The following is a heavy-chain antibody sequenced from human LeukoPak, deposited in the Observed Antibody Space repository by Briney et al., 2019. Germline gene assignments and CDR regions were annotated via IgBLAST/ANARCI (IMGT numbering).Heavy chain of an antibody. Sequence: GASVKVSCKASGYTFTSYGISWVRQAPGQGLEWMGWISAYNGNTNYAQKLQGRVTMTTDTSTSTAYMELRSLRSDDTAVYYCARGRAPYGSGSYPIYYYYGMDVWGQGTTVTVSS. CDR3: ARGRAPYGSGSYPIYYYYGMDV. V-gene: IGHV1-18*01. D-gene: IGHD3-10*01. CDR2: ISAYNGNT. J-gene: IGHJ6*02. CDR1: GYTFTSYG.